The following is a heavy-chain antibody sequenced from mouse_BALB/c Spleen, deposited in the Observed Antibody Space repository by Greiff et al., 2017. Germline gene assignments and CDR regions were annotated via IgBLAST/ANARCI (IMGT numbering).Heavy chain of an antibody. CDR1: GYSFTGYF. Sequence: EVKLQESGPELVKPGASVKISCKASGYSFTGYFMNWVKQSHGKSLEWIGRINPYNGDTFYNQKFKGKATLTVDKSSSTAHMELLSLTSEDSAVYYCGRGGGYYDYPYYAMDYWGQGTSVTVSS. CDR3: GRGGGYYDYPYYAMDY. J-gene: IGHJ4*01. D-gene: IGHD2-4*01. CDR2: INPYNGDT. V-gene: IGHV1-37*01.